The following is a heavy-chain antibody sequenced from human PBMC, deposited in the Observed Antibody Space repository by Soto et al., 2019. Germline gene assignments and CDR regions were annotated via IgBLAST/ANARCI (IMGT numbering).Heavy chain of an antibody. J-gene: IGHJ4*02. CDR3: ARMNYYDTTGYPSDY. D-gene: IGHD3-22*01. CDR1: GGSISSYY. CDR2: IYFHGTT. V-gene: IGHV4-59*01. Sequence: SETLSLTCTVSGGSISSYYWSWIRQPPGKGLEWIGYIYFHGTTNYNPSLKSRVTMSADTSKNQFSLKLNSVTAADTAVYYCARMNYYDTTGYPSDYWGQGMMVTVSS.